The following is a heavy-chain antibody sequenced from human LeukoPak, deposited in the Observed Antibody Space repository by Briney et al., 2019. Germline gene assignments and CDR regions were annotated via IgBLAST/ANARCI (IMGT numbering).Heavy chain of an antibody. CDR1: GFTVSSNY. CDR3: AGDSRAFDY. Sequence: PGGSLRLSCAASGFTVSSNYLSWVRQAPGKGLEWVANIKQDGSEKYYVDSVKGRFTISRDNAKNSLYLQMNSLRAEDTAVYYCAGDSRAFDYWGQGTLVTVSS. J-gene: IGHJ4*02. CDR2: IKQDGSEK. V-gene: IGHV3-7*03. D-gene: IGHD7-27*01.